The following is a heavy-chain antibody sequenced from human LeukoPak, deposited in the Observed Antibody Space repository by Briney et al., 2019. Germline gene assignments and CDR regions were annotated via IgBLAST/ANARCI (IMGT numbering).Heavy chain of an antibody. CDR1: GGTFSSYA. V-gene: IGHV1-69*05. D-gene: IGHD5-18*01. CDR3: ARSFGYSYGYTPKYYFDY. Sequence: SVKVSCKASGGTFSSYAISWLRQAPGQGLEWMGRIIPIFGTANYAQKFQGRVTITTDESTSTAYMELSSLRSEDTAVYYCARSFGYSYGYTPKYYFDYWGQGTLVTVSS. J-gene: IGHJ4*02. CDR2: IIPIFGTA.